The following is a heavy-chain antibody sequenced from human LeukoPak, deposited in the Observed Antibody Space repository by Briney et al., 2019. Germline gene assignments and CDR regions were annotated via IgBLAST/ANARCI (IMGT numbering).Heavy chain of an antibody. V-gene: IGHV4-59*11. CDR1: GASITGHY. D-gene: IGHD1-14*01. Sequence: SETLSLTCTVSGASITGHYLTWVRQPPGNGLEWIGYISHIGSTNYNPSLKSRVTISVDTSKNQFSLKLTSVTAADTALYYCARDRISINALDMWGQGTMVTVSS. J-gene: IGHJ3*02. CDR2: ISHIGST. CDR3: ARDRISINALDM.